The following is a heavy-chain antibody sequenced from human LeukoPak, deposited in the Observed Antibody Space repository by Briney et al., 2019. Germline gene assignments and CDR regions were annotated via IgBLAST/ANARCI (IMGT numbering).Heavy chain of an antibody. Sequence: SETLSLTCTVSGGSISSGSYYWSWIRQPAGKGLEWIGRIYTSGSTNYNPSLKSRVTISVDTSKNQFSLKLSSVTAADTAVYYCARDPSFYYFDYWGQGTLVTVSS. CDR2: IYTSGST. CDR1: GGSISSGSYY. J-gene: IGHJ4*02. CDR3: ARDPSFYYFDY. V-gene: IGHV4-61*02.